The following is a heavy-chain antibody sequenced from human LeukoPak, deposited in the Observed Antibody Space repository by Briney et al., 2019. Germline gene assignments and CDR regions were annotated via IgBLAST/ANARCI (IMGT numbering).Heavy chain of an antibody. V-gene: IGHV3-NL1*01. CDR1: GFTFSSYG. D-gene: IGHD2-15*01. CDR3: AARPGEVAVPYDY. CDR2: ISRGGDVT. Sequence: GGSLRLSCAASGFTFSSYGMHWVRQAPGKGLEWVAVISRGGDVTYYADSVKGRFTISRDSSKNTLYLQMHSLRAEDTAVYYCAARPGEVAVPYDYWGQGTLVTVSS. J-gene: IGHJ4*02.